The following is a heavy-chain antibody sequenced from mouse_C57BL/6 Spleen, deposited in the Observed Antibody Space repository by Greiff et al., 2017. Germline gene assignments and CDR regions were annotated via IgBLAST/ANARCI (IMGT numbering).Heavy chain of an antibody. V-gene: IGHV1-82*01. D-gene: IGHD2-4*01. CDR2: IYPGDGDT. J-gene: IGHJ4*01. CDR1: GYAFSSSW. Sequence: VQLQQSGPELVKPGASVKISCKASGYAFSSSWMNWVKQRPGKGLEWIGRIYPGDGDTNYNGKFKGKATLTADKSSSTAYMQLSILTSEDSAVFFGARSVYDYDAYAMDYWGQGTSVTVSS. CDR3: ARSVYDYDAYAMDY.